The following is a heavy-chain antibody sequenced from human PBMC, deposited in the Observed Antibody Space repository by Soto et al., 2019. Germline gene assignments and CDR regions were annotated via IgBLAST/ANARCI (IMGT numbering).Heavy chain of an antibody. CDR2: IIPIFGTA. Sequence: ASVKVSCKASGGTFSSYAISWVRQAPGQGLEWMGGIIPIFGTANYAQKFQGRVTITADESTSTAYMELSSLRSEDTAVYYCARLPADTAMVRDFDYWGQGTLVTVSS. CDR3: ARLPADTAMVRDFDY. D-gene: IGHD5-18*01. V-gene: IGHV1-69*13. CDR1: GGTFSSYA. J-gene: IGHJ4*02.